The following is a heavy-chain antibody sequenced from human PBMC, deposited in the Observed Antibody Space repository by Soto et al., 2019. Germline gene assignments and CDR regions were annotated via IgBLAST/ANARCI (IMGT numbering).Heavy chain of an antibody. CDR3: ARGSWMDETDALTGDWNDYSMDV. D-gene: IGHD1-1*01. CDR1: GGTFSSYS. V-gene: IGHV1-2*04. J-gene: IGHJ6*02. CDR2: INPKSGGI. Sequence: ASVKVSCKASGGTFSSYSISWVRQAPGQGLEWMGWINPKSGGIKYERKFQGSVSMTRDTATNTAYMELSSLSSNDTAVYYCARGSWMDETDALTGDWNDYSMDVWGQGTTVTVSS.